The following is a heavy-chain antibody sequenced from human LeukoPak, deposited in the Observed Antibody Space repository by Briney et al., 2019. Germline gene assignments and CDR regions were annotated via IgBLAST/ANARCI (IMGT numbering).Heavy chain of an antibody. CDR1: GFTFSSYS. J-gene: IGHJ4*02. CDR3: ARDKQYYDSSGYFDY. Sequence: GGSLRLSCAASGFTFSSYSMNWVRQAPGKGLEWVSSISSSSSYIYYADSVKGRFTISRDNAKNTLYLQMNSLRAEDTAVYYCARDKQYYDSSGYFDYWGQGTLVTVSS. V-gene: IGHV3-21*01. D-gene: IGHD3-22*01. CDR2: ISSSSSYI.